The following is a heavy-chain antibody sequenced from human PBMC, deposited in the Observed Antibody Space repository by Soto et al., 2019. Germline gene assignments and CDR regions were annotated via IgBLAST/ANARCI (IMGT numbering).Heavy chain of an antibody. J-gene: IGHJ5*02. CDR3: AKGGPTFLNWFGP. Sequence: LRLSCAASGFTFSSFAMSWVRQAPGKGLEWVSVISNSGHSTYYADSVKGRFTISRDNSKNTLYLQMKSLRAEDAATYYCAKGGPTFLNWFGPWGQGTLVTVSS. D-gene: IGHD5-12*01. CDR2: ISNSGHST. V-gene: IGHV3-23*01. CDR1: GFTFSSFA.